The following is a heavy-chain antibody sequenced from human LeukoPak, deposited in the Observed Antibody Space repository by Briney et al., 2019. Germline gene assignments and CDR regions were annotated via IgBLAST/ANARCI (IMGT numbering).Heavy chain of an antibody. V-gene: IGHV2-5*02. D-gene: IGHD2-15*01. CDR1: GFSLSTSGVG. CDR2: IYWDDDK. CDR3: AHVDKETGVDWFDP. J-gene: IGHJ5*02. Sequence: SGPTLVKPTQTLTLTCTFSGFSLSTSGVGVGWIRQPPGKALEWLALIYWDDDKRYSPPLKSRLTITKDTSKNQVVLTMTNMDPVDTATYYCAHVDKETGVDWFDPWGQGTLVTASS.